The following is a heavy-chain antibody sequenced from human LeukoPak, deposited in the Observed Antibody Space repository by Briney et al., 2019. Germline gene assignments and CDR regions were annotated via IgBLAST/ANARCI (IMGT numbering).Heavy chain of an antibody. Sequence: GESLRLSCAASGFTFSSYWMSWVRQAPGKGLEWVANIKQDGSEKYYVDSVKGRFTISRDNAKNSLYLQMNSLRAEDTAVYYCARDIQYYDFWSGYYISDYWGQGTLVTVSS. CDR3: ARDIQYYDFWSGYYISDY. J-gene: IGHJ4*02. CDR2: IKQDGSEK. V-gene: IGHV3-7*01. D-gene: IGHD3-3*01. CDR1: GFTFSSYW.